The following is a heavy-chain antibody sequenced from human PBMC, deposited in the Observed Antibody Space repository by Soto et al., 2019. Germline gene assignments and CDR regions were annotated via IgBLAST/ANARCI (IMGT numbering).Heavy chain of an antibody. J-gene: IGHJ6*02. CDR1: GYTFTSYG. CDR3: ARFSGGSYNTYYFYYGMDV. D-gene: IGHD2-15*01. CDR2: ISAYNGNT. Sequence: SVKVSCKASGYTFTSYGISWVRQAPGQGLDWMGWISAYNGNTKYAQDLQGRVTMTTDTSTSTAYMELRSLRSDDTAVYYCARFSGGSYNTYYFYYGMDVWGQGTTVTVSS. V-gene: IGHV1-18*01.